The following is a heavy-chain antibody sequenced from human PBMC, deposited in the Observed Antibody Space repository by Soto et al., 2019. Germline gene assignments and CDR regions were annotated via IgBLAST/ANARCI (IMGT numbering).Heavy chain of an antibody. V-gene: IGHV1-46*01. CDR1: GYTFTSYY. Sequence: ASVKVSCNASGYTFTSYYIHWVRQAPGQGLEWMGIITPTGDYTAYAQKFQGRVTMTRDMSATTVYMELSSLTSEDTAVYYCTRRPPSTGHPGLYAFDIWGQGTMVTVSS. D-gene: IGHD2-8*02. CDR2: ITPTGDYT. J-gene: IGHJ3*02. CDR3: TRRPPSTGHPGLYAFDI.